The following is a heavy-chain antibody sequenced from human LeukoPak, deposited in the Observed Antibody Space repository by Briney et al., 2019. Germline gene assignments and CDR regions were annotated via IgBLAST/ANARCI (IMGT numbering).Heavy chain of an antibody. CDR2: INPNSGGT. Sequence: ASVKVSCKASGYTFTGYYMHWVRQAPGQGLEWMGWINPNSGGTNYAQKFQGRVTMTRDTSISTAYMELSRLRSDDTAVYYRARVRVMTTVVIAYFDYWGQGTLVTVSS. CDR1: GYTFTGYY. V-gene: IGHV1-2*02. CDR3: ARVRVMTTVVIAYFDY. D-gene: IGHD4-23*01. J-gene: IGHJ4*02.